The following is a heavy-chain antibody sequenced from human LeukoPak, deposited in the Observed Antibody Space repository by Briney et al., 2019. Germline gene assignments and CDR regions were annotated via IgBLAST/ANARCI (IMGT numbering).Heavy chain of an antibody. CDR3: ARCDQTYYDFWSGCEFDY. CDR2: IYPGDSDT. Sequence: RGESLQISCKGSGYSFTSYWIGWVRQMPGKGLEWMGIIYPGDSDTRYSPSFQGQVTISADKSISTAYLQWSSLKASDTAMYYCARCDQTYYDFWSGCEFDYWGQGTLVTVSS. D-gene: IGHD3-3*01. CDR1: GYSFTSYW. V-gene: IGHV5-51*01. J-gene: IGHJ4*02.